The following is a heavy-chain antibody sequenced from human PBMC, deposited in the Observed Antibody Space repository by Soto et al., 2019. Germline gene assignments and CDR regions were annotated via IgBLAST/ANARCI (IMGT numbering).Heavy chain of an antibody. CDR3: AHSSSRWPLGY. V-gene: IGHV2-5*02. CDR2: VYWDDDK. CDR1: GFSLSTSGVG. D-gene: IGHD4-17*01. Sequence: QITLKESGPTLVQPTQPLTLTCTFSGFSLSTSGVGVVWLCQPPGKALEWLALVYWDDDKRYSPSLKSRLTITQDTSKNQVVLTMNNMDHVDTATYYCAHSSSRWPLGYWGQGALVTVSS. J-gene: IGHJ4*02.